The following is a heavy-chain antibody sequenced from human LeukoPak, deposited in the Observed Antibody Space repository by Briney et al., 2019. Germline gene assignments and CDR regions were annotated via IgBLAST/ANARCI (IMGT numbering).Heavy chain of an antibody. Sequence: ASVKVSCKASGYSFTNYDINWVRQATGQGLEWMGWMNPKSGDTGYSQKFQGRVTITADKSTSTAYMELSSLRSEDTAVYYCARDQGDGYMGYWGQGTLVTVSS. CDR3: ARDQGDGYMGY. D-gene: IGHD5-24*01. CDR2: MNPKSGDT. V-gene: IGHV1-8*03. J-gene: IGHJ4*02. CDR1: GYSFTNYD.